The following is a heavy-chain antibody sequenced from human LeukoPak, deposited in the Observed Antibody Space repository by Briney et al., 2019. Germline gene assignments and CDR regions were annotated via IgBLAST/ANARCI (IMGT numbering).Heavy chain of an antibody. CDR1: GYTFTSYD. J-gene: IGHJ5*02. Sequence: ASVKVSCKASGYTFTSYDINWVRQATGQGLEWMGWMNPNSGNTGYAQKFQGRGTITRNTSISTAYMELSRLRSDDTAVYYCARGHGGAVPCGYGNWFDPWGQGTLVTVSS. D-gene: IGHD3-16*01. CDR2: MNPNSGNT. CDR3: ARGHGGAVPCGYGNWFDP. V-gene: IGHV1-8*03.